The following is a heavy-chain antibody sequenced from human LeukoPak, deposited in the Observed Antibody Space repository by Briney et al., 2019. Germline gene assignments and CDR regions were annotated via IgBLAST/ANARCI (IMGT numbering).Heavy chain of an antibody. CDR1: GGSISSYY. J-gene: IGHJ3*02. CDR2: IYYSGST. CDR3: ARVGYDILTGYWAGAFDI. Sequence: SETLSLTCTVSGGSISSYYWSWIRQPPGKGLEWIGYIYYSGSTNYNPSLKSRVTISVDTSKNQFSLKLSSVTAADTAVYYCARVGYDILTGYWAGAFDIWGQGTMVTVSS. V-gene: IGHV4-59*01. D-gene: IGHD3-9*01.